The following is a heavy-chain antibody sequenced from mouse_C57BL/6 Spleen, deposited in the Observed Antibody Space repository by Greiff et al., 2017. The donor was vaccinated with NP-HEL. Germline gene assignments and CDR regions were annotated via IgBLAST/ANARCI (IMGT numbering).Heavy chain of an antibody. CDR1: GFNIKDDY. CDR3: TTVNNWDDYAMDY. D-gene: IGHD4-1*01. V-gene: IGHV14-4*01. CDR2: IDPENGDT. Sequence: EVQLQQSGAELVRPGASVKLSCTASGFNIKDDYMHWVKQRPEQGLEWIGWIDPENGDTEYASKFQGKATITADTSSNTAYLQLSSLTSEDTAVYYCTTVNNWDDYAMDYWGQGTSVTVSS. J-gene: IGHJ4*01.